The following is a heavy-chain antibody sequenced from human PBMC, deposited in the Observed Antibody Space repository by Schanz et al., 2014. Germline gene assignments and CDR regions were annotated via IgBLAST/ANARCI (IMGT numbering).Heavy chain of an antibody. Sequence: QVQLVESGGGVVQPGRSLRLSCAASGFTFSKYGVHWVRQAPGKGLEWVAVIWYNGSNKYYADSVRGRFTISRDNSKNTLYLQMNNLRAEDTAVYYCAKDDTQVNGMDVWGQGTTVTVSS. V-gene: IGHV3-33*06. CDR3: AKDDTQVNGMDV. CDR1: GFTFSKYG. J-gene: IGHJ6*02. CDR2: IWYNGSNK.